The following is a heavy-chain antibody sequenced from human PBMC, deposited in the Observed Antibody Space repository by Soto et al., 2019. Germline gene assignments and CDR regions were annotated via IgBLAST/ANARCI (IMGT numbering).Heavy chain of an antibody. Sequence: EVQLLESGGGLVQPGGSLRLSCAASGFTFSSYALSWVRQAPGKGLEWVSAISGSGGSTYYADSVKGRFTISRDNSKNTLYLQMNSLRAEDTAVYYCAKGLFFSGSYPHVGGQGTLVTVSS. V-gene: IGHV3-23*01. CDR2: ISGSGGST. CDR1: GFTFSSYA. J-gene: IGHJ4*02. CDR3: AKGLFFSGSYPHV. D-gene: IGHD1-26*01.